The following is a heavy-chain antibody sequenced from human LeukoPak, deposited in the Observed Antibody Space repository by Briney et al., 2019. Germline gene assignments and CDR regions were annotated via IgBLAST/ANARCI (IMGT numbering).Heavy chain of an antibody. Sequence: SETLSLTCTVSGGSISSSDYYWGWIRQPPGKGLEWIGVIYYSGNTYYTPSLKSRVTMSIDTSNNQFSLKLSSVTAADTAVYYCARSTRSWFDPWGQGTLVTVSS. J-gene: IGHJ5*02. CDR2: IYYSGNT. CDR3: ARSTRSWFDP. CDR1: GGSISSSDYY. V-gene: IGHV4-39*07. D-gene: IGHD3-10*01.